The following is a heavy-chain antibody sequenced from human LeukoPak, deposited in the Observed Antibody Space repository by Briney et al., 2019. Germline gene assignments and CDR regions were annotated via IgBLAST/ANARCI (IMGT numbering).Heavy chain of an antibody. CDR1: GFTFSSYA. D-gene: IGHD3-10*01. CDR3: AGSITMVRGVIITSTLHYYGMDV. CDR2: ISSSSSTI. Sequence: GGSLRLSCAASGFTFSSYAMHWVRQAPGKGLEWVSYISSSSSTIYYADSVKGRFTISRDNAKNSLYLQMNSLRAEDTAVYYCAGSITMVRGVIITSTLHYYGMDVWGQGTTVTVSS. J-gene: IGHJ6*02. V-gene: IGHV3-48*01.